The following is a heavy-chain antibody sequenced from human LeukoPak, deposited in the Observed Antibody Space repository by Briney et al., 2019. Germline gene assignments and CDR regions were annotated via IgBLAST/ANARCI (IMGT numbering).Heavy chain of an antibody. CDR3: ASLPVHILTGYWASLRY. CDR1: GGSISSYY. Sequence: SETLSLTCTVSGGSISSYYWSWIQQPPGKGLEWIGYIYYSGSTNYNPSLKSRVTISVDTSKNQFSLKLSSVTAADTAVYYCASLPVHILTGYWASLRYWGQGTLVTVSS. CDR2: IYYSGST. D-gene: IGHD3-9*01. V-gene: IGHV4-59*08. J-gene: IGHJ4*02.